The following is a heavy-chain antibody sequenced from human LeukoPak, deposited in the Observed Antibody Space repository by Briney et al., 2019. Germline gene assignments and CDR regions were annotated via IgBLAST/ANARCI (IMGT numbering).Heavy chain of an antibody. J-gene: IGHJ3*02. CDR2: IIYSGST. CDR3: ARDLLHRGYAFDI. Sequence: PSETLSLTCTVSGGSINNYYWSWIRQPPGKGPEWIGYIIYSGSTNYNPSLKSRVTISVDTSKNQFSLRRTSVTAADTAVYYCARDLLHRGYAFDIWGRGTMVTVSS. V-gene: IGHV4-59*01. CDR1: GGSINNYY. D-gene: IGHD3-22*01.